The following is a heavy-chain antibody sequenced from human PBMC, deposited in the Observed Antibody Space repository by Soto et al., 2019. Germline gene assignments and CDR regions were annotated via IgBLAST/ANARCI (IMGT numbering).Heavy chain of an antibody. J-gene: IGHJ4*02. Sequence: QVQLQESGPGLVKPSGTLSLTCAVSGGSISSSNWWSWVRQPPGKGLEWIGEIYHSGSTNYNPSLKRRVTLSVDKSKNQFSLKLSSVTAADTAVYYCARDRYCSGGSCYSFDYWGQGTLVTVSA. CDR1: GGSISSSNW. CDR2: IYHSGST. V-gene: IGHV4-4*02. D-gene: IGHD2-15*01. CDR3: ARDRYCSGGSCYSFDY.